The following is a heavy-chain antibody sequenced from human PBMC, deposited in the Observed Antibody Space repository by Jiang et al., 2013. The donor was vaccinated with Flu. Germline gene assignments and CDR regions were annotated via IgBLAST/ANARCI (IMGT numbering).Heavy chain of an antibody. D-gene: IGHD3-22*01. CDR1: GGTFSSYA. V-gene: IGHV1-69*01. CDR2: IIPIFGTA. Sequence: CKASGGTFSSYAFSWVRQAPGQGLEWMGGIIPIFGTANYAQKFQGRVTLTADESTSTAYMELSSLRSEDTAVYYCARGSYYDSSGYFSVGYWGQGTLVTVSS. CDR3: ARGSYYDSSGYFSVGY. J-gene: IGHJ4*02.